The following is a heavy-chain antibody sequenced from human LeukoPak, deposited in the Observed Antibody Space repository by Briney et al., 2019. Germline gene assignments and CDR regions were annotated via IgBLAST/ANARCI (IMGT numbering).Heavy chain of an antibody. CDR3: ARNDWYVGNWFDP. V-gene: IGHV1-18*01. CDR1: GYTFTNHG. J-gene: IGHJ5*02. D-gene: IGHD3-9*01. Sequence: ASVKVSCKASGYTFTNHGVSWVRQAPGQGLEWMGWISAYNGYTNYAQNVQGRVTMTTDPSTSTAYMELRSLRSDDTAVYYCARNDWYVGNWFDPWGQGTLVSVSS. CDR2: ISAYNGYT.